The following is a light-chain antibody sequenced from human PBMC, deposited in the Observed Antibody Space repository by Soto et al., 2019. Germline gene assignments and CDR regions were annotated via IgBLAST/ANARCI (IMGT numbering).Light chain of an antibody. CDR2: LGS. J-gene: IGKJ1*01. Sequence: DIVMTQSPLSLPVTPGEPASISCRSSQSLLHSNGYNYLDWYLQQPGQSPQLLIYLGSNRASGVPDRFRGSGSGTDFTLKISRVEAGDVGGYYGRQALHPWTLGQGTKVEIK. CDR1: QSLLHSNGYNY. V-gene: IGKV2-28*01. CDR3: RQALHPWT.